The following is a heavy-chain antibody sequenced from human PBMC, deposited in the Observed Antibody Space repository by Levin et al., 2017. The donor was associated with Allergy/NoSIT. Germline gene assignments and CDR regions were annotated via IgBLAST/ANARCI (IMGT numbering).Heavy chain of an antibody. V-gene: IGHV1-8*01. Sequence: GASVKVSCKASGYTFTSYDINWVRQATGQGLEWMGWMNPNSGNTGYAQKFQGRVTMTRNTSISTAYMELSSLRSEDTAVYYCARGHNYYDPIDYWGQGTLVTVSS. J-gene: IGHJ4*02. D-gene: IGHD3-22*01. CDR3: ARGHNYYDPIDY. CDR2: MNPNSGNT. CDR1: GYTFTSYD.